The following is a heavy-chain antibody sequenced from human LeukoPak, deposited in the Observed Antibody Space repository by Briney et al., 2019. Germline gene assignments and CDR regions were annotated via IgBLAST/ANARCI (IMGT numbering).Heavy chain of an antibody. Sequence: GGSLRLSCAASGFTFSSYEMNWVRQAPGKGLEWVSYIGSSGSTIYYADSVKGRFTISRDNAKNSLYLQMNSLRAEDTAVYYCARQDTAMGGYYYYYMDVWGKGTTVTVSS. D-gene: IGHD5-18*01. CDR2: IGSSGSTI. CDR1: GFTFSSYE. CDR3: ARQDTAMGGYYYYYMDV. V-gene: IGHV3-48*03. J-gene: IGHJ6*03.